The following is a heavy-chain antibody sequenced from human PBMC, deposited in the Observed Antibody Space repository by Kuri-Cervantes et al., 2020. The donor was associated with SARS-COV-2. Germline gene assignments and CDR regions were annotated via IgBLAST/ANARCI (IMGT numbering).Heavy chain of an antibody. V-gene: IGHV4-34*01. CDR2: INHSGST. Sequence: SETLSLTCAVYGGSFSGYYWSWIRQPPGKGLEWIGEINHSGSTNYNPSLKSRVTISADTSKNQFSLKLSSVTAADTAVYYCARDIAVASGYYFDYWGQGTLVTVSS. CDR3: ARDIAVASGYYFDY. D-gene: IGHD6-19*01. J-gene: IGHJ4*02. CDR1: GGSFSGYY.